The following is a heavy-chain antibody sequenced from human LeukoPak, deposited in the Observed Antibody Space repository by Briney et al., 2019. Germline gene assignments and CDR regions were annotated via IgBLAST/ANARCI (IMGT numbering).Heavy chain of an antibody. Sequence: GGSLRLSCAASGFTFSTYWMSWVRQAPGKGLEWVANIKQNGAEKYYVDSVKGRFTISRDKSKNTMYLQMNSLRAEDTGVYYCAKDSLVVSAAGNSFDFWGQGTLVAVSS. CDR2: IKQNGAEK. D-gene: IGHD2-2*01. CDR1: GFTFSTYW. CDR3: AKDSLVVSAAGNSFDF. J-gene: IGHJ4*02. V-gene: IGHV3-7*03.